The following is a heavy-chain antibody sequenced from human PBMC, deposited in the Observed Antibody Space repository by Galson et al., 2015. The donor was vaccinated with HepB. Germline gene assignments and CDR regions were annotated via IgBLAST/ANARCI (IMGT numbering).Heavy chain of an antibody. CDR1: GYTFTGYY. J-gene: IGHJ3*02. CDR3: ARGWGRSTGGDAFDI. D-gene: IGHD3-16*01. V-gene: IGHV1-2*05. Sequence: SVKVSCKASGYTFTGYYMHWVRQAPGQGLEWMGRINPNSGGTNYAQKFQGRVTMTRDTSISTAYMELSRLRSDDTVVYYCARGWGRSTGGDAFDIWGQGTMVTVSS. CDR2: INPNSGGT.